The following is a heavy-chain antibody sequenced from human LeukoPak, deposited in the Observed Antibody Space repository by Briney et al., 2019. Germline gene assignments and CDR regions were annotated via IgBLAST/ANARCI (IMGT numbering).Heavy chain of an antibody. V-gene: IGHV3-30*02. D-gene: IGHD5-12*01. CDR2: IRYDGSNK. Sequence: GGSLRLSCAASGFTFSSYAMSWVRQAPGKGLEWVSFIRYDGSNKYYADSVKGRFTISRDNSKNTLYLQMNSLRAEDTAVYYCAKSGYSGYDYYYYYMDVWGKGTTVTISS. J-gene: IGHJ6*03. CDR1: GFTFSSYA. CDR3: AKSGYSGYDYYYYYMDV.